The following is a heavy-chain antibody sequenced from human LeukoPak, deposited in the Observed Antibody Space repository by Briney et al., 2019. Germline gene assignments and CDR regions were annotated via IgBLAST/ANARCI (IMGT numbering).Heavy chain of an antibody. CDR2: ISDSSSYI. Sequence: GGSLRLSCAASGFTFSRYSMNWVRQAPGKGLEWVSSISDSSSYIYYADSVKGRFTISRDNAKNSLYLQMNSLRADDTAVYYCAGDPGASHRYGVDVWGQGTTVTVSS. D-gene: IGHD3-10*01. J-gene: IGHJ6*02. CDR1: GFTFSRYS. CDR3: AGDPGASHRYGVDV. V-gene: IGHV3-21*01.